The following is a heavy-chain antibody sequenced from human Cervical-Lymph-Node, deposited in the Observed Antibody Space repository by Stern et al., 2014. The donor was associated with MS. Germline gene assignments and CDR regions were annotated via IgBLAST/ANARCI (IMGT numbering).Heavy chain of an antibody. CDR1: GGSISSGDYY. CDR2: IYYSGST. Sequence: QVQLQESGPGLVKPSQTLSLTCTVSGGSISSGDYYWSWIRQPPGKGLEGIGYIYYSGSTYYNPSLKSRVTISVDTSKNQFSLKLSSVTAADTAVYYCASANCSSTSCPNWFDPWGQGTLVTVSS. D-gene: IGHD2-2*01. CDR3: ASANCSSTSCPNWFDP. V-gene: IGHV4-30-4*01. J-gene: IGHJ5*02.